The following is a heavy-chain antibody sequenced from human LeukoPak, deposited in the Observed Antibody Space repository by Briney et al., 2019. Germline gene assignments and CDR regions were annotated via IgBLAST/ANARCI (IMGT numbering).Heavy chain of an antibody. V-gene: IGHV1-2*06. CDR1: GYTFTGYY. D-gene: IGHD6-6*01. Sequence: ASVKVSCKASGYTFTGYYMHWVRQAPGQGLEWMGRINPNSGGTNYAQKFQGRVTMTRDTSISTAYMEPSRLRSDDTAVYYCARRGVSYSSSYDYWGQGTLVTVSS. J-gene: IGHJ4*02. CDR3: ARRGVSYSSSYDY. CDR2: INPNSGGT.